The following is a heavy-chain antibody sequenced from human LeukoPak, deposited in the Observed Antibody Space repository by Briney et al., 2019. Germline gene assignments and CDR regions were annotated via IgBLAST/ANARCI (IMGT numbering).Heavy chain of an antibody. Sequence: PGGSLRLSCAASGFTFSSYAMSWVRQAPGKGLEWVSAISGSGGSTYYADSVKGRFTISRDNSKNTLYLQMNSLRAEDTAVYYCARDYDYYDSSGHYDAFDIWGQGTMVTVSS. J-gene: IGHJ3*02. D-gene: IGHD3-22*01. CDR1: GFTFSSYA. CDR2: ISGSGGST. V-gene: IGHV3-23*01. CDR3: ARDYDYYDSSGHYDAFDI.